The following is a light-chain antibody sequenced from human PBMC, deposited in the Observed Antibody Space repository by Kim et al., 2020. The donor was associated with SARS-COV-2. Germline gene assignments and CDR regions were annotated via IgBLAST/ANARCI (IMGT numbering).Light chain of an antibody. V-gene: IGKV3-15*01. CDR2: HAS. Sequence: EIVMTQSPATLSVSPGERATLSCRASQSIGSDLAWYQQKAGQAPRLLIYHASTRATGVPARFSGSGFGTEFSLSISSLQSEDFAVYHCQQYNNWPPITFGGGTKVDIK. J-gene: IGKJ4*01. CDR1: QSIGSD. CDR3: QQYNNWPPIT.